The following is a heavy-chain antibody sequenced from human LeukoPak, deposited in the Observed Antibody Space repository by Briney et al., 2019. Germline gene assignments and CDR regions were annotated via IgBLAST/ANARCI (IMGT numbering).Heavy chain of an antibody. Sequence: SDTLSLTRAVSGDSISGHPWSWIRQPPGKGLDYIGFIDYNGYTNYNPSLKSRVTISADTSKNQLSLNLNSVTSADAAVYYCARLAKCDGDCYSFDFWGQGILVAVSS. CDR1: GDSISGHP. CDR3: ARLAKCDGDCYSFDF. J-gene: IGHJ4*02. D-gene: IGHD2-21*02. CDR2: IDYNGYT. V-gene: IGHV4-59*07.